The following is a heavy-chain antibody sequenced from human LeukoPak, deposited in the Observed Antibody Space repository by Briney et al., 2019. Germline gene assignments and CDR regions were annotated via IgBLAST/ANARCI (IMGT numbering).Heavy chain of an antibody. D-gene: IGHD2-2*03. CDR3: ARREFGYCSSTSCYSAAFDI. CDR2: IWYDGSNK. CDR1: GFTFSSYG. Sequence: RSLRLSCAASGFTFSSYGMHWVRQAPGKGLEWVAVIWYDGSNKYYADSVKGRFTISRDNSKNTLYLQMNSLRDEDTAVYYCARREFGYCSSTSCYSAAFDIWGQGTMVTVSS. J-gene: IGHJ3*02. V-gene: IGHV3-33*01.